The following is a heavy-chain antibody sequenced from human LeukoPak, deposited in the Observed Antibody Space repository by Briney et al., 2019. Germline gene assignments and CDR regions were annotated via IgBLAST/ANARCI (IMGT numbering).Heavy chain of an antibody. CDR2: ISWNSGSI. Sequence: GGSLRLPCAASGFTFDDYAMHWVRQAPGKGLEWVSGISWNSGSIGYADSVKGRFTISRDNAKNSLYLRMNSLRAEDTALYYCAKGVGFFGVVNFFDYWGQGTLVTVSS. J-gene: IGHJ4*02. V-gene: IGHV3-9*01. CDR1: GFTFDDYA. D-gene: IGHD3-3*01. CDR3: AKGVGFFGVVNFFDY.